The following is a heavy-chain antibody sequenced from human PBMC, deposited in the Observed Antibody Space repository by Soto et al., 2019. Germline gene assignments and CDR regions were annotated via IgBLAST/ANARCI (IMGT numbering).Heavy chain of an antibody. CDR2: IHYDGSST. J-gene: IGHJ4*02. V-gene: IGHV3-74*01. D-gene: IGHD5-18*01. CDR1: GFTFSSYW. CDR3: ARDYRNTALIL. Sequence: PGGSLRLSCAASGFTFSSYWMYWVRQLPGKGLVWVSRIHYDGSSTSYADSVKGRFTISRDNAKNTLYLQMDSLRAEDTAVYYCARDYRNTALILRGQGTLVTVSS.